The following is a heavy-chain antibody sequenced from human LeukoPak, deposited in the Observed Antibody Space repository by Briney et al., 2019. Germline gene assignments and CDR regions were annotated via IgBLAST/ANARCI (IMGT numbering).Heavy chain of an antibody. CDR3: AKDFRYYGSGSYTPFDY. CDR2: ISGSGGST. Sequence: GGSLRLSCAASGFTFSSYAMSWVRQAPGKGLEWVSAISGSGGSTYYADSVKGRFTISRDNSKNTLYLQMNSLRAEDTAVYYCAKDFRYYGSGSYTPFDYWGQGTLVTVSS. V-gene: IGHV3-23*01. D-gene: IGHD3-10*01. CDR1: GFTFSSYA. J-gene: IGHJ4*02.